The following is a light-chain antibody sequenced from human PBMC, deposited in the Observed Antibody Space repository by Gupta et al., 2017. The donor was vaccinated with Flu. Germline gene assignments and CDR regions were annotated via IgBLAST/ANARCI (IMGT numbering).Light chain of an antibody. CDR2: ENN. J-gene: IGLJ3*02. CDR3: GTWDSSLSTWV. V-gene: IGLV1-51*02. CDR1: NSNIGNNY. Sequence: QSVLTQPPSVSAAPGQKVTISCSGSNSNIGNNYVSWYQHLPGRAPKLLIYENNKRPSGIPDRFSGSKSGTSATLGITGLQTGDEADYYCGTWDSSLSTWVFGGGTKLTVL.